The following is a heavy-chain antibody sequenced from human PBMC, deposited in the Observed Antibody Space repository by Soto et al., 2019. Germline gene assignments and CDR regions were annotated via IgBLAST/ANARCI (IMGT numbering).Heavy chain of an antibody. CDR1: GYTFTSYG. D-gene: IGHD3-22*01. J-gene: IGHJ4*02. CDR3: ARDYYYDSSGYPTPSDY. V-gene: IGHV1-18*04. Sequence: ASVKVSFKASGYTFTSYGISWVRQAPVQGLEWMGWISAYNGNTDYAQKLQGRVTMTTDTSTSTAYMELRSLRSDDTAVYYCARDYYYDSSGYPTPSDYWGQGTLVTVSS. CDR2: ISAYNGNT.